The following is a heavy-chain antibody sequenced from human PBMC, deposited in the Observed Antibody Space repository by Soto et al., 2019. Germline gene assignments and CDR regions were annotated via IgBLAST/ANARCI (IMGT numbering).Heavy chain of an antibody. Sequence: QVQLVESGGGLVKPGGSLRLSCAASGFTFSDYYMSWIRQAPGKGLEWVSYISSSSSYTNYADSVKGRFTISRDNAKNSLYLQMNSLRAEDTAVYYCARDPGSSWNFDYWGQGTLVTVSS. CDR3: ARDPGSSWNFDY. CDR1: GFTFSDYY. V-gene: IGHV3-11*05. D-gene: IGHD6-13*01. J-gene: IGHJ4*02. CDR2: ISSSSSYT.